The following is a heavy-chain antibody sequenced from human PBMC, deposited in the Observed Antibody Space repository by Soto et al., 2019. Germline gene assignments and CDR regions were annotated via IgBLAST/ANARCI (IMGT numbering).Heavy chain of an antibody. CDR2: IYYSGST. V-gene: IGHV4-30-4*01. D-gene: IGHD2-15*01. Sequence: SETLSLTCTVSGGSISSGDYYWSSIRQPPGKGLEWIGYIYYSGSTYYNPSLKSRVTISVDTSKNQFSLKLSSVTAADTAVYYCARRFFTPFFLEGGWFDPWGQGTLVTVSS. CDR3: ARRFFTPFFLEGGWFDP. CDR1: GGSISSGDYY. J-gene: IGHJ5*02.